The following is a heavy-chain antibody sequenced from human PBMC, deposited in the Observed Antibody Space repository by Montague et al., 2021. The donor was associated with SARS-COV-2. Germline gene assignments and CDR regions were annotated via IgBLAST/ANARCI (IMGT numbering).Heavy chain of an antibody. CDR3: ARLRVEMATMIGNYYYYGMDV. Sequence: PALVKPTQTLTLTCTFSGFSLSTSGMCVSWIRQPPGKALEWLAXXXWXXXKYXSTSLKTRLTISKDTSKNPVVLTMTNMDPVDTATYCARLRVEMATMIGNYYYYGMDVWGQGTTVTVSS. J-gene: IGHJ6*02. V-gene: IGHV2-70*01. CDR2: XXWXXXK. CDR1: GFSLSTSGMC. D-gene: IGHD5-24*01.